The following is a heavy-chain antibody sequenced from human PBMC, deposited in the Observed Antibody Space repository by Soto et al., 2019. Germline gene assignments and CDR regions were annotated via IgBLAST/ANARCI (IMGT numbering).Heavy chain of an antibody. CDR1: GFIFGSLG. J-gene: IGHJ4*02. CDR3: ATRDLKYAYGNFFDF. CDR2: ISYDGKKV. Sequence: RRLSCAAPGFIFGSLGMHWVRQAPGQGLEWVGVISYDGKKVFYGESVKGRFTISRDNSKNTLSLQMNSLRDDDTGVYYCATRDLKYAYGNFFDFWGQGTLVTVSS. D-gene: IGHD4-17*01. V-gene: IGHV3-30*03.